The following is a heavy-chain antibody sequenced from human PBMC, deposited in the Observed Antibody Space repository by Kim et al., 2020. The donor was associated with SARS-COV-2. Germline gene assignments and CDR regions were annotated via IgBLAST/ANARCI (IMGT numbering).Heavy chain of an antibody. D-gene: IGHD6-6*01. CDR2: VYYTGRT. CDR3: ARRIAARDYFDY. Sequence: SETLSLTCTVSGGSISSGGYYWGWIRQPPGKGLEWIGTVYYTGRTYYSPSLESRITIFVDTSKTQFSLKLTSVTAADMAVYYCARRIAARDYFDYWGQGTLLTVSS. J-gene: IGHJ4*02. V-gene: IGHV4-39*01. CDR1: GGSISSGGYY.